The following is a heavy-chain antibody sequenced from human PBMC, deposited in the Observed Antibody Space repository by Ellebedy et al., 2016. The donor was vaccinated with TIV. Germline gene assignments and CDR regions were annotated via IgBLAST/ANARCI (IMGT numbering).Heavy chain of an antibody. CDR3: ARPSYQLLSYYFDS. D-gene: IGHD2-2*01. V-gene: IGHV3-33*08. CDR2: IWFDGSKE. CDR1: GFNFNNNW. J-gene: IGHJ4*02. Sequence: GESLKISCAASGFNFNNNWMHWVRQAPGKGLEWVAVIWFDGSKEFYADSVKGRFTISRDDSKNEVFLQMSSLRAEDTAVYYCARPSYQLLSYYFDSWGQGTLVTVSS.